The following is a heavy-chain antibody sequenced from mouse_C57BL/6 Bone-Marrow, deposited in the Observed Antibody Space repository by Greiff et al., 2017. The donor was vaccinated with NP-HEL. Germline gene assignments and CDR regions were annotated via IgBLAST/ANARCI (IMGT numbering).Heavy chain of an antibody. CDR2: SRNKANEYTT. Sequence: EVKLMESGGGLVQPGRSLRLSCATSGFTFSDFYMEWVRQAPGKGLEWIAASRNKANEYTTEYSASVKGRFIVSRDTTQNILYLHMNALRAEHTAIYYCARDSVDAYWIWFAYWGQGTLVTVSA. V-gene: IGHV7-1*01. D-gene: IGHD2-3*01. CDR1: GFTFSDFY. CDR3: ARDSVDAYWIWFAY. J-gene: IGHJ3*01.